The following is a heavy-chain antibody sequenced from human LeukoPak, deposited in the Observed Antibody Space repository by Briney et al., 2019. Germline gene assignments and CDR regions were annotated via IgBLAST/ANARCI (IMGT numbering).Heavy chain of an antibody. CDR2: MNPNSGNT. CDR1: GYTFTSYD. CDR3: ATGRRAVAGTHHDYSFDY. V-gene: IGHV1-8*01. D-gene: IGHD6-19*01. Sequence: ASVKVSCKASGYTFTSYDINWVRQATGQGLEWMGWMNPNSGNTGYAQKFQGRVTMTRNTSISTAYMELSSLRAEDTAVYYCATGRRAVAGTHHDYSFDYWGQGTLLTVSS. J-gene: IGHJ4*02.